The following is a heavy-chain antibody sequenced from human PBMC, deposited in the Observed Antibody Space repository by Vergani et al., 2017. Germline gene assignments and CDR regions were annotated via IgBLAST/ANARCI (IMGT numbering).Heavy chain of an antibody. CDR1: GFTFSSYS. CDR2: ISSSSSTI. V-gene: IGHV3-48*01. CDR3: ARENDWWELLRALDY. D-gene: IGHD1-26*01. Sequence: EVQLVESGGGLVQPGGSLRLSCAASGFTFSSYSMNWVRQAPGKGLEWVSYISSSSSTIYYADSVKGRFTISRDNAKNSLYLQMNSLRAEDTAVYYCARENDWWELLRALDYGGQGTLVTVSS. J-gene: IGHJ4*02.